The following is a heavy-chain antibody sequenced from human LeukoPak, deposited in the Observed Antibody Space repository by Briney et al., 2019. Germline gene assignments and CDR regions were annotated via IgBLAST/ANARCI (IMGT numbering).Heavy chain of an antibody. CDR1: GFTFSNAW. CDR3: TTDPMIVVVITATPMDV. Sequence: GGSLRLSCAASGFTFSNAWMSWVRQAPGKGLEWVSRIKSKTDGGTTDYAAPVKGRFTISRDDSKNTLYLQMNSLKTEDTAVYYCTTDPMIVVVITATPMDVWGKGTTVTVSS. V-gene: IGHV3-15*01. D-gene: IGHD3-22*01. J-gene: IGHJ6*03. CDR2: IKSKTDGGTT.